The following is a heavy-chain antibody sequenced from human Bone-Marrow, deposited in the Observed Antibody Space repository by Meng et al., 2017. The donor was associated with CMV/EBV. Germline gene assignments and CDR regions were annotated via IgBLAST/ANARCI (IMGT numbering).Heavy chain of an antibody. Sequence: GESLKISCAASGFTFSSYSMNWVRQAPGKGLEWVSSISSSSSYIYYADSVKGRFTISRDNAKNSLYLQMNSLRAEDTVVYYCARDMVRGVGLLGYWGQGTLVTVSS. CDR1: GFTFSSYS. CDR3: ARDMVRGVGLLGY. D-gene: IGHD3-10*01. V-gene: IGHV3-21*01. J-gene: IGHJ4*02. CDR2: ISSSSSYI.